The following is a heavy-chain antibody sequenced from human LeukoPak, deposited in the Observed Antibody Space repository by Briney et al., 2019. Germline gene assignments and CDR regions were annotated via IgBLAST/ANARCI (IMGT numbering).Heavy chain of an antibody. CDR2: ISYDGSNK. J-gene: IGHJ3*02. CDR3: AKDGVGVGYGDRRGAFDI. CDR1: GFTFSSYG. Sequence: RTGGSLRLSCAASGFTFSSYGMHWVRQAPGKGLEWVAVISYDGSNKYYADSVKGRFTISRDNSKNTLYLQMNSLRAEDTAVYYCAKDGVGVGYGDRRGAFDIWGQGTMVTVSS. V-gene: IGHV3-30*18. D-gene: IGHD4-17*01.